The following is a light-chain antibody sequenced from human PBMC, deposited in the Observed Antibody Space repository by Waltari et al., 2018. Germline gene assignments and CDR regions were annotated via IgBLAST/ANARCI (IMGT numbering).Light chain of an antibody. CDR2: WAS. J-gene: IGKJ1*01. V-gene: IGKV4-1*01. CDR1: QSVLYSSNNKNY. Sequence: DIVLTQSPDFLAVHLGGRATINCKSSQSVLYSSNNKNYLAWYQQKPGQPPKLLIYWASTRESGVPDRFSGSGSGTDFTLTISSLQAEDVAVYYCQQYYSTLRTFGQGTKVEIK. CDR3: QQYYSTLRT.